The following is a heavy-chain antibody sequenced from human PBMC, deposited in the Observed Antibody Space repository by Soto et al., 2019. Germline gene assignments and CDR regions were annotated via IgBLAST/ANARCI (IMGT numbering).Heavy chain of an antibody. V-gene: IGHV3-33*01. CDR3: AREANLGYCSGGICHADY. Sequence: QVQLVESGGGVVQPGRSLRLSCAASGFTFSSYGMHWVRQAPGKGLEWVAVIWYDGSNKYYADSVKGRFTISRDNSKNTLYLQMNRLRAEDTAVYYCAREANLGYCSGGICHADYWGQGTLVTVSS. CDR2: IWYDGSNK. D-gene: IGHD2-15*01. CDR1: GFTFSSYG. J-gene: IGHJ4*02.